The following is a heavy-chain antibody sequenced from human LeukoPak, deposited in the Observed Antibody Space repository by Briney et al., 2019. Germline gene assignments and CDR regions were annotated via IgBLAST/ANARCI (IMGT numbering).Heavy chain of an antibody. Sequence: SETLSLTCAVSGYSISSGYYWGWIRQPPGKGLEWIGSIYHSGSTYYNPSLKSRVTISVDTSKNQFSLKLSSVTAADTAVYYCARQPGGIVVVPAPEAFDIWGQGTMVTVSS. CDR2: IYHSGST. CDR3: ARQPGGIVVVPAPEAFDI. J-gene: IGHJ3*02. CDR1: GYSISSGYY. V-gene: IGHV4-38-2*01. D-gene: IGHD2-2*01.